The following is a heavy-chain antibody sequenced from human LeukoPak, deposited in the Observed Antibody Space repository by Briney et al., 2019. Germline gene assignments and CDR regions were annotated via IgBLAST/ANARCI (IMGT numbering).Heavy chain of an antibody. J-gene: IGHJ4*02. CDR2: INEGGSTI. CDR3: ARVEVGGDYSKFDY. D-gene: IGHD2-21*02. V-gene: IGHV3-74*01. Sequence: GGSLRLSCAASGFSLSSYWMHWFRQAPGGGLVWVSRINEGGSTINYADSVKGRFTISRDNAKNTLSLQMNSLRAEDTAVYYCARVEVGGDYSKFDYWGQGTLVTVSS. CDR1: GFSLSSYW.